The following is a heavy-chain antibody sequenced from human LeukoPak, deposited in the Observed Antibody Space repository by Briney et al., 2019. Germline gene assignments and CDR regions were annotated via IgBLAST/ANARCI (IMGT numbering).Heavy chain of an antibody. CDR1: GYSFTSYW. Sequence: GESLKISCQGSGYSFTSYWIGWVRQMPGKGLEWVGVIYPGDSDTRYSPSFQGQVTISADKSISTAYLQWSSLKASDTAIYYCARGGRYCSTTTCYAAYWGQGTLVTVSS. D-gene: IGHD2-2*01. J-gene: IGHJ4*02. V-gene: IGHV5-51*01. CDR3: ARGGRYCSTTTCYAAY. CDR2: IYPGDSDT.